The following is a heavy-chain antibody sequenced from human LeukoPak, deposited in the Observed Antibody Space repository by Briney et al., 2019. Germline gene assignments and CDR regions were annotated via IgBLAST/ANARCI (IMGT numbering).Heavy chain of an antibody. CDR3: ARVRGHYYDSSDYYYDGHYFDY. Sequence: GGSLRLSCTASRFTFGDYGMSWFRQAPGKGLEWVGFIRSKAYGWTTEYAASVKGRFTISRDDSKSIAYLQMNSLTTEDTAVYHCARVRGHYYDSSDYYYDGHYFDYWGQGTLVTVSS. CDR2: IRSKAYGWTT. V-gene: IGHV3-49*03. CDR1: RFTFGDYG. D-gene: IGHD3-22*01. J-gene: IGHJ4*02.